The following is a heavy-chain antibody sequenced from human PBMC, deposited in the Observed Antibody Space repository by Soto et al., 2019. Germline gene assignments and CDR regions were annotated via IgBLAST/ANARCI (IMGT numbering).Heavy chain of an antibody. Sequence: PGGSLRLSXAASGFTFSSYAMHWVRQAPGKGLEWVAVISYDGSNKYYADSVKGRFTISRDNSKNTLYLHWSGLKASDTAVYYCARHTGLGPIPFDYWGQGTPVTVSS. V-gene: IGHV3-30-3*01. CDR3: ARHTGLGPIPFDY. J-gene: IGHJ4*02. CDR1: GFTFSSYA. CDR2: ISYDGSNK.